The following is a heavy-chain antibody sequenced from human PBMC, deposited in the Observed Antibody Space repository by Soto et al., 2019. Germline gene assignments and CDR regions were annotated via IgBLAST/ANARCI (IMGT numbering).Heavy chain of an antibody. CDR2: IYYSGST. Sequence: SETQSLTCTVSGGSISSYYWSWIRQPPGKGLEWIGYIYYSGSTNYNPSLKSRVTISVDTSKNQFSLKLSSVTAADTAVYYCARAHRDFMIFDYWGQGTLVTVSS. V-gene: IGHV4-59*01. J-gene: IGHJ4*02. CDR1: GGSISSYY. D-gene: IGHD3-16*01. CDR3: ARAHRDFMIFDY.